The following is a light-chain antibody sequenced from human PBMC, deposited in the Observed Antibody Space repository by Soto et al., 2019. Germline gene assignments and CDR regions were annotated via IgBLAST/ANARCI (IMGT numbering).Light chain of an antibody. CDR3: SSYTSSSNYV. V-gene: IGLV2-14*01. J-gene: IGLJ1*01. CDR1: SSGVGGYNY. CDR2: EVS. Sequence: QSALAQPASVSGSPGQSITISCTGTSSGVGGYNYVSWYQQHPGKAPKLMIYEVSNRPSGVSNRFSGSKSGNTASLTISGLQAEDEADYYCSSYTSSSNYVFGTGTKVTVL.